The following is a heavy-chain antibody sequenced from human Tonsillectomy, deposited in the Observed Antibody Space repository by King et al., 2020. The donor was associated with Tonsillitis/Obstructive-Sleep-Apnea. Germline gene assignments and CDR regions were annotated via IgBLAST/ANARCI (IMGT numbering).Heavy chain of an antibody. CDR2: ISTSGSTI. V-gene: IGHV3-48*03. CDR3: ARAENFWSAPFDY. J-gene: IGHJ4*02. CDR1: GFTFSSYE. Sequence: VQLVESGGDSVQPGGSLRLSCAASGFTFSSYEMNWVRQAPGKGLEWVAYISTSGSTIYYADSVRGRFTISRDNAKNSLYLQMNSLRAEDTAVYYCARAENFWSAPFDYWGQGTLVTVSS. D-gene: IGHD3-3*01.